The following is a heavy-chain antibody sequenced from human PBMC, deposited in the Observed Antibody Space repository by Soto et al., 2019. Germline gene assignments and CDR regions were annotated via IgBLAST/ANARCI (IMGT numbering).Heavy chain of an antibody. V-gene: IGHV1-18*01. Sequence: QVQLVQSGAEVKKPGASVKVSCKASGYTFTSYGISWVRQAPGQGLEWMGWISAYNGNTNYAQKLQGRGTMTTDTATRSGYMELRSLRSDDTAVYYCARNNVLLWFGELWSFDYWGQGTLVTVSS. CDR2: ISAYNGNT. D-gene: IGHD3-10*01. J-gene: IGHJ4*02. CDR3: ARNNVLLWFGELWSFDY. CDR1: GYTFTSYG.